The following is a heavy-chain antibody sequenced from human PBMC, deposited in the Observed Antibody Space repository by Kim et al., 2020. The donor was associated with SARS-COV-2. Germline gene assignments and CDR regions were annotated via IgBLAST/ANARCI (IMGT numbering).Heavy chain of an antibody. D-gene: IGHD6-13*01. CDR3: AKVGLAAADAFDV. Sequence: GGSLRLSCAASGFTFSSYDMTWVRQAPGKGLEWVSTISATGSSTYYTDSVKGRFTISRDNSKHTLYLQMNSLRAEDTAVYYCAKVGLAAADAFDVWGQGTTVTVSS. CDR2: ISATGSST. V-gene: IGHV3-23*01. J-gene: IGHJ3*01. CDR1: GFTFSSYD.